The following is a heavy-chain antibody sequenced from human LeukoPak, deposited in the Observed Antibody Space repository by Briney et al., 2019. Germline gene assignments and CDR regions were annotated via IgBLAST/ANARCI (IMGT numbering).Heavy chain of an antibody. Sequence: GGSLRLSCAASGFTFDDYGMSWVRQAPGKGLEWVSGINWNGGSTGYADSVKGRFTISRDSAKNSLYLQMNSLRAEDTALYYCAREQGMVRGSWFDPWGQGTLVTVSS. CDR3: AREQGMVRGSWFDP. V-gene: IGHV3-20*04. CDR1: GFTFDDYG. J-gene: IGHJ5*02. CDR2: INWNGGST. D-gene: IGHD3-10*01.